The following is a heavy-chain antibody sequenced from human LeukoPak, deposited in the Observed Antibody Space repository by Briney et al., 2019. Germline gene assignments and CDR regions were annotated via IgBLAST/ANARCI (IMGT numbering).Heavy chain of an antibody. CDR2: INPRGGSI. V-gene: IGHV1-46*01. CDR1: GYPFTSYY. D-gene: IGHD3-22*01. Sequence: GALVKVSCKASGYPFTSYYMHWVRQAPGQGLEWMGIINPRGGSISYAQKFQGRVTMTRDTSTSTVYMELSSLRSEDTAVYYCARDPPYDTSGYYFDYWGQGTLVTVSS. CDR3: ARDPPYDTSGYYFDY. J-gene: IGHJ4*02.